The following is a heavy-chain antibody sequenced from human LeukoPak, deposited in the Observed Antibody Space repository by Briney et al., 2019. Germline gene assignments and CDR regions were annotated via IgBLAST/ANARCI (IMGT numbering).Heavy chain of an antibody. Sequence: PGGALRLFCSVSGFTFSTYDMHWVRHAPGKGLEYVSAISSNGDNTYYADSVKGRFTISRDNSKNTLYLQMSSLRADDTAVYYCVRGTGYWGQGTLVTVSS. J-gene: IGHJ4*02. CDR2: ISSNGDNT. CDR1: GFTFSTYD. V-gene: IGHV3-64D*06. CDR3: VRGTGY.